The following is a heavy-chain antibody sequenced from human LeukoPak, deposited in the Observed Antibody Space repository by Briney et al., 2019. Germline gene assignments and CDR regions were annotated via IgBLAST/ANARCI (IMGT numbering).Heavy chain of an antibody. CDR3: ARHSGIYSGQAFDI. CDR2: IKQDGSEK. Sequence: GGSLRLSCAASGFTFSSYGMHWVRQAPGKGLEWVGNIKQDGSEKYYVDSVKGRFTISRDNAKNSLYLQMNSLRAEDTAVYYCARHSGIYSGQAFDIWGQGTMVTVSS. V-gene: IGHV3-7*04. CDR1: GFTFSSYG. J-gene: IGHJ3*02. D-gene: IGHD1-26*01.